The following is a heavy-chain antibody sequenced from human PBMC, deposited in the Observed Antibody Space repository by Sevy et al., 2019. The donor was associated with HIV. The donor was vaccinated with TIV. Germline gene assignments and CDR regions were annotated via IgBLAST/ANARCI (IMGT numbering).Heavy chain of an antibody. V-gene: IGHV3-11*04. Sequence: GGSLRLSCTASGFTLSDYYMSWIRQAPGKGLQWISYISGSDDSGGDDTIYYADSVKGRFTISRDNAKNSVYLQMNSLRAEDTAVYYCARRSSGWDYFDYWGQGTPVTVSS. CDR3: ARRSSGWDYFDY. CDR2: ISGSDDSGGDDTI. J-gene: IGHJ4*02. CDR1: GFTLSDYY. D-gene: IGHD6-19*01.